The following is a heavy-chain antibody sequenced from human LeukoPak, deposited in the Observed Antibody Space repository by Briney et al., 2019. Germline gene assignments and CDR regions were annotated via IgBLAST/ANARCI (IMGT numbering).Heavy chain of an antibody. D-gene: IGHD2-2*01. V-gene: IGHV4-59*01. Sequence: SETLSLICTVSGGSISSYYWSWIRQPPGKGLEWIGYIYYSGSTNYNPSLKSRVTISVDTSKNQFSLKLSSVTAADTAVYYCARDPGYCSSTSCYYYFDYWGQGTLVTVSS. CDR3: ARDPGYCSSTSCYYYFDY. J-gene: IGHJ4*02. CDR2: IYYSGST. CDR1: GGSISSYY.